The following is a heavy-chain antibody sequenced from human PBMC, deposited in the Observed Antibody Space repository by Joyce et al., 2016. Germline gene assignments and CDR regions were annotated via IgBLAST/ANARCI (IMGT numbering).Heavy chain of an antibody. D-gene: IGHD3-16*02. CDR2: IKQDSSER. CDR3: ARRNWGVLADF. V-gene: IGHV3-7*03. J-gene: IGHJ4*02. CDR1: GFTFSSYW. Sequence: EVQLVESGGGLVQPGGSLRLCCVVSGFTFSSYWMTWVRQAPGKGLGWVANIKQDSSERYYVDSVKGRFTISRDNARNSLYLQMNNLRAEDTAVYYCARRNWGVLADFWGQGTLVTVSS.